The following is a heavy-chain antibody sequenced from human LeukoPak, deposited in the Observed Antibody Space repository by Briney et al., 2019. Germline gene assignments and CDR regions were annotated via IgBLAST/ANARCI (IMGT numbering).Heavy chain of an antibody. CDR3: ASLVRGVPQDY. V-gene: IGHV4-59*12. CDR2: IYHSGST. CDR1: GGSISNYY. D-gene: IGHD3-10*01. Sequence: PSETLSLTCTVSGGSISNYYWSWIRQPPGKGLEWIGEIYHSGSTNYNPSLKSRVTISVDKSKNQFSLKLSSVTAADTAVYYCASLVRGVPQDYWGQGTLVTVSS. J-gene: IGHJ4*02.